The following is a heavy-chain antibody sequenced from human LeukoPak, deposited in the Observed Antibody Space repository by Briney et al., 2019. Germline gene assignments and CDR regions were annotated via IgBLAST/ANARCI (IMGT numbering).Heavy chain of an antibody. J-gene: IGHJ4*02. V-gene: IGHV1-69*13. D-gene: IGHD2-15*01. CDR3: ARHYCSGGSCYDN. CDR1: GGTFSSYA. Sequence: GASVKVSCKASGGTFSSYAISWVRQAPGQGLEWMGGIIPIFGTANYAQKFQGRVTITADESTSTAYMELSSLRSEDTAVYYCARHYCSGGSCYDNWGQETLVTVSS. CDR2: IIPIFGTA.